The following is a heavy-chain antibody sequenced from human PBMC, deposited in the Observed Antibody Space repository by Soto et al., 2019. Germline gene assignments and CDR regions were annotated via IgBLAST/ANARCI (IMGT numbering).Heavy chain of an antibody. J-gene: IGHJ4*02. D-gene: IGHD6-19*01. V-gene: IGHV3-23*01. CDR1: GFTFSSYA. Sequence: GGSLRLSCAASGFTFSSYAMSWVRQAPGKGLEWVSAIRGSGGSTYYADSVKGRFTISRDNSKNTLYLQMNSLRAEDTAVYYCAKVVSHSSGWYDYWGQGTLVTVSS. CDR3: AKVVSHSSGWYDY. CDR2: IRGSGGST.